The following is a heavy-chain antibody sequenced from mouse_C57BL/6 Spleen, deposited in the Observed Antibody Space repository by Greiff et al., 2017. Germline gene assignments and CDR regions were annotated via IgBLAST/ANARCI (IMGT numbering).Heavy chain of an antibody. J-gene: IGHJ4*01. CDR1: GFTFSSYA. D-gene: IGHD3-2*02. Sequence: EVKLMESGEGLVKPGGSLKLSCAASGFTFSSYAMSWVRQTPEKRLEWVAYISSGGDYIYYADTVKGRFTISRDNARNTLYLQMSSLKSEDTAMYYCTRDHSSGYDAMDYWGQGTSVTVSS. V-gene: IGHV5-9-1*02. CDR3: TRDHSSGYDAMDY. CDR2: ISSGGDYI.